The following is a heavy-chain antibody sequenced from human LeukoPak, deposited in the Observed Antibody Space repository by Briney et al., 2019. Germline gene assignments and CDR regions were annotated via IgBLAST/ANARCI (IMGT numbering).Heavy chain of an antibody. J-gene: IGHJ5*02. V-gene: IGHV4-38-2*02. CDR3: ARRRTVSGWFDP. D-gene: IGHD4-17*01. Sequence: PSETLSLTCTVSGYSISSGYYWGWIRQPPGKGLEWIGSIYHSGSTNYNPSLKSRVTISVDKSKNQFSLKLSSVTAADTAVYYCARRRTVSGWFDPWGQGTLVTVSS. CDR1: GYSISSGYY. CDR2: IYHSGST.